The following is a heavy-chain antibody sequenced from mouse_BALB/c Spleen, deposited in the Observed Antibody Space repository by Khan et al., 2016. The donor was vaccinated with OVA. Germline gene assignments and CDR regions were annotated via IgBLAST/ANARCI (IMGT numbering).Heavy chain of an antibody. J-gene: IGHJ2*01. D-gene: IGHD1-3*01. Sequence: VQLKESGPGLVAPSQSLSITCTVSGFSLTSYGVHWVRQPPGKGLEWLGLIWAGGSTNYYSALMSRLTISKENSRSQVFIKMTSLQTDDTAMYYCARLEDIWGQGTTLTVSS. CDR1: GFSLTSYG. CDR3: ARLEDI. V-gene: IGHV2-9*02. CDR2: IWAGGST.